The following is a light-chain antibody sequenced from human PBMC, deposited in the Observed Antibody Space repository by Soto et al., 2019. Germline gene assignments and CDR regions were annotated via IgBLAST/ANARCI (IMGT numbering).Light chain of an antibody. V-gene: IGKV3-20*01. Sequence: EIVLTQSPGTLSLSPGEGATLSCRASQDVDNNFLAWYQQRPGQAPRLVIYASSRRATGMPDRFSGSGSGTDFTLTISRVGPEDIAVYFCHQYYGSITFGGGTKVEVK. J-gene: IGKJ4*01. CDR2: ASS. CDR3: HQYYGSIT. CDR1: QDVDNNF.